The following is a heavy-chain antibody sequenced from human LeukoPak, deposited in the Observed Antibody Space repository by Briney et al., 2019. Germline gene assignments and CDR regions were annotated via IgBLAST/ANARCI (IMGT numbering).Heavy chain of an antibody. CDR2: IYYSGST. CDR1: GGSISSGGYY. CDR3: ARSYDSSGYYGQGGFDP. Sequence: SETLSLTCTVSGGSISSGGYYWSWLRQHPGKGLEWIGYIYYSGSTYYNPSLKSRVTISVDTSKNQFSLKLSSVTAADTAVYYCARSYDSSGYYGQGGFDPWGQGTLVTVSS. J-gene: IGHJ5*02. V-gene: IGHV4-31*03. D-gene: IGHD3-22*01.